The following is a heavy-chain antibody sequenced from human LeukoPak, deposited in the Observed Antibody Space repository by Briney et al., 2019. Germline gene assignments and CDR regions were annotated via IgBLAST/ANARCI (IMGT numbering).Heavy chain of an antibody. V-gene: IGHV1-18*01. CDR2: ISGYNDNA. D-gene: IGHD1-1*01. CDR1: GYIFTSYG. Sequence: ASVKVSCKASGYIFTSYGISWVRQAPGQRLEWVGWISGYNDNAHYAQKLQGRVTMTRETSTSTVYMELRSLSSDDTAIYYCARDGNDVMDYWGQGTQVTVSS. J-gene: IGHJ4*02. CDR3: ARDGNDVMDY.